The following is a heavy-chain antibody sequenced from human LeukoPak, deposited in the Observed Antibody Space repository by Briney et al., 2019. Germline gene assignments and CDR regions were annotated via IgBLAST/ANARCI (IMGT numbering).Heavy chain of an antibody. Sequence: GGSLRLACAASGFTFSSYSMSWVRQAPGKGLEWVSTIISLGGTTLYGDSVTGRLTISRGNSKNTLDLQMISLRAEDTAVYYCAKAMLDDLVVVPAAHWGQGSLVTVSS. J-gene: IGHJ4*02. CDR1: GFTFSSYS. CDR2: IISLGGTT. D-gene: IGHD2-2*01. V-gene: IGHV3-23*01. CDR3: AKAMLDDLVVVPAAH.